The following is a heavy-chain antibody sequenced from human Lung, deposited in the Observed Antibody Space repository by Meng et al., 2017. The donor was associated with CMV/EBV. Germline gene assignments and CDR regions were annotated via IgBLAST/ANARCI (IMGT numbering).Heavy chain of an antibody. V-gene: IGHV3-30*18. CDR3: AKDYRVAHQAVTGAVFDF. Sequence: FIFDDYGIHWLRQAPGRGMVWVAVISHDGTSKYSADSVKDRFTVSRDRSNDTVYLQMNDLRNEDTAFYYCAKDYRVAHQAVTGAVFDFWGQGALVTVSS. CDR2: ISHDGTSK. D-gene: IGHD6-19*01. CDR1: FIFDDYG. J-gene: IGHJ4*02.